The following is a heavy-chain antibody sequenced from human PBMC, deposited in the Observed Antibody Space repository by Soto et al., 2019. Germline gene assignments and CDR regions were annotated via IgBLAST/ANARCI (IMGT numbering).Heavy chain of an antibody. V-gene: IGHV4-59*01. CDR1: GGSISSYY. CDR3: ARGVWLMSCTYGVDLDYLDV. CDR2: IYYSGST. D-gene: IGHD2-8*01. J-gene: IGHJ6*04. Sequence: SETLSLTCTVSGGSISSYYWSWIRQPPGKGLEWIGYIYYSGSTNYNPSLKSRVTISVDTSKNQFSLKLSSVTAADTAVYYCARGVWLMSCTYGVDLDYLDVWGKGTSVTVSA.